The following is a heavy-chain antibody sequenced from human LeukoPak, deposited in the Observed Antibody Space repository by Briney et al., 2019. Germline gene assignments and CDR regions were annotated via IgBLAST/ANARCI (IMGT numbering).Heavy chain of an antibody. CDR3: ARDFGPRARVDYYYYYGMDV. CDR2: IYSGGST. Sequence: PGGSLRLSCAASGFTVSSNYMSWVRQAPGKGLEWVSVIYSGGSTYYADSVKGRFTISRDNSKNTLYLQMNSLRAEDTAVYYCARDFGPRARVDYYYYYGMDVWGQGTTVTVSS. J-gene: IGHJ6*02. CDR1: GFTVSSNY. D-gene: IGHD3-3*01. V-gene: IGHV3-66*01.